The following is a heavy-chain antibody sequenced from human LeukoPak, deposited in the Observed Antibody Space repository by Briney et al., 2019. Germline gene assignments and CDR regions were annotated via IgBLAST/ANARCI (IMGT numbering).Heavy chain of an antibody. Sequence: PSETLSLTCTVSGGSISSYYWSWIRQPPGKGLEWIGYIYYSGSTNYNPSLKSRVTISVNTSKNQFSLKLSSVTAADTAVYYCARTPRYYYYGMDVWGQGTTVTVSS. CDR2: IYYSGST. J-gene: IGHJ6*02. CDR3: ARTPRYYYYGMDV. V-gene: IGHV4-59*01. CDR1: GGSISSYY.